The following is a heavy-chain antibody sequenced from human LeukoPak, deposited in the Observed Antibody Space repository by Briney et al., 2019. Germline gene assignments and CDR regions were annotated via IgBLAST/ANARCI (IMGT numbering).Heavy chain of an antibody. Sequence: GGSLRLSCAASGFTFSSYEMNWVRQAPGKGLEWVSYISSGGTTVYYPDSVKGRFTISRDNAKSSLYLQMNSLRAEDTAVYYCARDGGVNAFDIWGQGTMVTVSS. CDR1: GFTFSSYE. D-gene: IGHD2-8*02. CDR2: ISSGGTTV. CDR3: ARDGGVNAFDI. V-gene: IGHV3-48*03. J-gene: IGHJ3*02.